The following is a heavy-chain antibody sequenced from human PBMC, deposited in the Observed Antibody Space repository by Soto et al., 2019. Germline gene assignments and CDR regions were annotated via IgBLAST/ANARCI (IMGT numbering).Heavy chain of an antibody. D-gene: IGHD6-13*01. CDR2: INAGNGNT. CDR3: ARDPLPEGIAAAGDYYYGMDV. J-gene: IGHJ6*02. Sequence: GASVKVSCKASGYTFTSYAMHWVRQAPGQRLEWMGWINAGNGNTKYSQKFQGRVTITRDTSASTAYMELSSLRSEDTAVYYCARDPLPEGIAAAGDYYYGMDVWGQGTTVTVSS. CDR1: GYTFTSYA. V-gene: IGHV1-3*01.